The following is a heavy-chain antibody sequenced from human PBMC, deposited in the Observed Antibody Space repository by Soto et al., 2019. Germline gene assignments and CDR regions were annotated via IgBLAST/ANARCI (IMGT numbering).Heavy chain of an antibody. Sequence: GGSLRLSCAASGFTFRNYGMNWVRQAPGKGLEWVSYIGIGSSTKYYADSVKGRFTISRDNAKNSLYLQMNSLRAEDTAVYYCARGLGVANNWFDPWGQGTLVTVSS. D-gene: IGHD2-21*01. CDR1: GFTFRNYG. V-gene: IGHV3-48*01. CDR2: IGIGSSTK. J-gene: IGHJ5*02. CDR3: ARGLGVANNWFDP.